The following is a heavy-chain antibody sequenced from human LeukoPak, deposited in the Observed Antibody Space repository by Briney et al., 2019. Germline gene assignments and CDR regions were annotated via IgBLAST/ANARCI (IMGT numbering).Heavy chain of an antibody. D-gene: IGHD6-19*01. J-gene: IGHJ5*02. CDR2: ISAYNGNT. Sequence: GASVKVSCKASGYTFTSYGISWVRQAPGQGLEWMGWISAYNGNTNYAQKLQGRVTMTTDTSTSTAYMELRSLRSDDTAVYYCARHFFSAVSGQYNWFDPWGQGTLVTVSS. CDR3: ARHFFSAVSGQYNWFDP. V-gene: IGHV1-18*01. CDR1: GYTFTSYG.